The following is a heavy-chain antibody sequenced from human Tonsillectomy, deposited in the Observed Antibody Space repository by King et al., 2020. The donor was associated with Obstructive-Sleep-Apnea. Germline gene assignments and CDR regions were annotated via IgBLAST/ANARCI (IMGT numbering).Heavy chain of an antibody. CDR3: ARMTTVTTDDY. CDR2: IIPIVGIA. V-gene: IGHV1-69*09. Sequence: QLVQSGAEVKKPGSSVKVSCKASGGTFSSYAISWVRQAPGQGLEWMGRIIPIVGIANYAKKFQGRVTITADKSTSTAYVELSSLRYEDTAVYYCARMTTVTTDDYWGQGTLVTVSS. J-gene: IGHJ4*02. D-gene: IGHD4-17*01. CDR1: GGTFSSYA.